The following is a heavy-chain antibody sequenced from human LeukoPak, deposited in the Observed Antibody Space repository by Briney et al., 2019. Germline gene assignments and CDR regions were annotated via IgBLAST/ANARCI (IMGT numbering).Heavy chain of an antibody. V-gene: IGHV3-21*01. Sequence: GGSLRLSCAASGFMFSSYSMTWVRQSAGKGLEWVSYISAINNYIDNAESVKGRFTISRDNAKNSLYLQMNSLRAEDTAVYYCAELGITMIGGVWGKGTTVTISS. CDR3: AELGITMIGGV. J-gene: IGHJ6*04. D-gene: IGHD3-10*02. CDR1: GFMFSSYS. CDR2: ISAINNYI.